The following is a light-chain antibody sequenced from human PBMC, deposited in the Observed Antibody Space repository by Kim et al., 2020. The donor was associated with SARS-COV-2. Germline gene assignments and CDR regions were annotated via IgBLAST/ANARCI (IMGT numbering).Light chain of an antibody. Sequence: GQSSTSSGTGPISTVGRYGLVSQYIQHPGVAPKQIIYEINKRPSGVPNRFSGSKSGNTASLTVSGLQAEDEGYYHCCSYTTSSTYVFGSGTKVTVL. CDR3: CSYTTSSTYV. CDR1: ISTVGRYGL. V-gene: IGLV2-14*01. CDR2: EIN. J-gene: IGLJ1*01.